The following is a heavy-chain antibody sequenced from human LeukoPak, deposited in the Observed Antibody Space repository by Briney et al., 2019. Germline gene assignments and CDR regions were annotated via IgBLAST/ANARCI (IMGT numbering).Heavy chain of an antibody. CDR2: ISYDGSNK. J-gene: IGHJ6*02. V-gene: IGHV3-30*18. CDR1: GFTFSSYG. D-gene: IGHD2-2*01. CDR3: AKVALYCSSTSYYDIGAMDV. Sequence: GGSLRLSCAASGFTFSSYGMHWVRQAPGKGLEWVAVISYDGSNKYYADSVKGRFTISRDNSKNTLYLQMNSLRAEDTAVYYCAKVALYCSSTSYYDIGAMDVWGQGTTVTVSS.